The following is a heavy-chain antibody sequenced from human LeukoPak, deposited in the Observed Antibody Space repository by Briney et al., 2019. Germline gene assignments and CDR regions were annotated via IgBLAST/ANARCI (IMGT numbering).Heavy chain of an antibody. CDR1: GFTFDDYA. CDR2: ISWNSGSI. CDR3: ARVGYTGWNFDD. J-gene: IGHJ4*02. D-gene: IGHD5-12*01. V-gene: IGHV3-9*01. Sequence: GGSLRLSCAASGFTFDDYAMHWVRQAPGKGLEWVSGISWNSGSIGYADSVKGRFTISRDNAKNSLYLQMNSLRAEDTAVYYCARVGYTGWNFDDWGQGTLVTVSS.